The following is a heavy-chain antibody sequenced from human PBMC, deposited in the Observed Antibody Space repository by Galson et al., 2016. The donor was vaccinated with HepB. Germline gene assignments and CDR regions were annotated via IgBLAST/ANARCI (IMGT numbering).Heavy chain of an antibody. D-gene: IGHD4-17*01. CDR2: IRPQRDRKTP. CDR3: YGHLDY. V-gene: IGHV3-15*01. J-gene: IGHJ4*02. CDR1: GFTFSKAW. Sequence: SLRLSCAASGFTFSKAWFTWVRQAPGTGLEWVGRIRPQRDRKTPVYAAPVEGRFTISRDDSKHTLYLQMNSLTTEDTALYYCYGHLDYWGRGTLVTVSS.